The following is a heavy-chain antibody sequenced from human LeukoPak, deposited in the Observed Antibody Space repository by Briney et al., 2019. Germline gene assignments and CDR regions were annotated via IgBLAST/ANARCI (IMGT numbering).Heavy chain of an antibody. Sequence: SETLSLTCTVSGYSISSGYYWGWIRQPPGKGLEWIGSIYHSGSTYYNPSLKSRVTISVDTSKNQFSPKLSSVTAADTAVYYCARKDPGYSGYSDFDYWGQGTLVTVSS. J-gene: IGHJ4*02. CDR3: ARKDPGYSGYSDFDY. V-gene: IGHV4-38-2*02. CDR1: GYSISSGYY. D-gene: IGHD5-12*01. CDR2: IYHSGST.